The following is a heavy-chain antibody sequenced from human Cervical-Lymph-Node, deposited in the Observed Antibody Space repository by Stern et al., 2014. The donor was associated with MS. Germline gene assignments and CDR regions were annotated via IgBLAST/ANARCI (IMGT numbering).Heavy chain of an antibody. J-gene: IGHJ5*02. Sequence: QVQLGQSGSEWKKPGASVKVSCKASGYDFRRYAMNWVRQAPGQGLEWMGWINSATGDPLYAQGFAGRFVFSLDTSVSTAYLQIVSLRTEDTAIYYCTSRGAGEFGVSPTGSWGQGTLVTVSS. CDR2: INSATGDP. V-gene: IGHV7-4-1*01. CDR3: TSRGAGEFGVSPTGS. CDR1: GYDFRRYA. D-gene: IGHD2-21*01.